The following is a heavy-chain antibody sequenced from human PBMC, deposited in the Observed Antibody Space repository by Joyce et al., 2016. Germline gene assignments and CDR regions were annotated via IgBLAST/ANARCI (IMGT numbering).Heavy chain of an antibody. CDR1: GYTFRSYG. J-gene: IGHJ4*02. CDR2: ISTFYDNT. Sequence: QVQLVQSGAEVKKPGASVKVSCKTSGYTFRSYGSSWVRQAPGQGLEWMGWISTFYDNTNYAQKFRGRVTMTTDASTSTADMELRGLTSDDTAVYYCARDGRLYGSPHWGQGTLVTVSS. D-gene: IGHD6-13*01. V-gene: IGHV1-18*04. CDR3: ARDGRLYGSPH.